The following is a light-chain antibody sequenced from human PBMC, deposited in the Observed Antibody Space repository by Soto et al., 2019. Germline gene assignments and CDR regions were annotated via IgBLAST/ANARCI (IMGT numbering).Light chain of an antibody. CDR3: AAWDDSLSGFVV. J-gene: IGLJ2*01. CDR1: SSNIGSNY. V-gene: IGLV1-47*01. Sequence: QSVLTQPPSASGTPGQRVTISCSGSSSNIGSNYVYWYQQLPGTAPKLLLYRNNQRPSGVPERFSGSKSGTSASLAISGLRSEDEADYYCAAWDDSLSGFVVFGGGTKLTVL. CDR2: RNN.